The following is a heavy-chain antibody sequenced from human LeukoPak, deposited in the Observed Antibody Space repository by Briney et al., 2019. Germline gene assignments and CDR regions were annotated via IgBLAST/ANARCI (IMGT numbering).Heavy chain of an antibody. J-gene: IGHJ4*02. V-gene: IGHV1-46*01. CDR3: ARERGSTFLDY. CDR1: GYDFTTNY. D-gene: IGHD2-2*01. CDR2: INPSVGST. Sequence: ASVKVSCKASGYDFTTNYIHWVRQAPGQGLEWMGTINPSVGSTTYGQRFQGRVTMTRDTSTSTVYMELSSLRSEDTAVYYCARERGSTFLDYWGQGTLVTVSS.